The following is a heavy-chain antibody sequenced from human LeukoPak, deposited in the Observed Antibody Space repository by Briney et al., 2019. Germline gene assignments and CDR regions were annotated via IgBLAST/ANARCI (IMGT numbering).Heavy chain of an antibody. CDR2: IIPILGIA. CDR1: GGTFSSYA. V-gene: IGHV1-69*04. D-gene: IGHD4-17*01. CDR3: ASHDYGDYRFDY. Sequence: GSSVKVSCKASGGTFSSYAISWVRQAPGQGLEWMGRIIPILGIANYAQKFQGRVTITADKSTSTAYMELSSLRSEDTAVYYCASHDYGDYRFDYWGQGTLVTVSS. J-gene: IGHJ4*02.